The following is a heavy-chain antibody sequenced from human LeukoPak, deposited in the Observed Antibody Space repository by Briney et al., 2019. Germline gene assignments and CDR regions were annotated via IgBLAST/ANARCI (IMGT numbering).Heavy chain of an antibody. CDR2: IIPIFGTA. CDR3: ASQIVVVPAADMFNYYYGMDV. CDR1: GYTFTSYG. Sequence: GASVKVSCKASGYTFTSYGISWVRQAPGQGLEWMGGIIPIFGTANYAQKLQGRVTITADESTSTAYMEPSSLRSEDTAVYYCASQIVVVPAADMFNYYYGMDVWGQGTTVTVSS. V-gene: IGHV1-69*13. D-gene: IGHD2-2*01. J-gene: IGHJ6*02.